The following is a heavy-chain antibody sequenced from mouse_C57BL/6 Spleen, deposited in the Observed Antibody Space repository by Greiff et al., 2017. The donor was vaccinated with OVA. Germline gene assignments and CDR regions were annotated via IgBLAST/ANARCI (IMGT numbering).Heavy chain of an antibody. D-gene: IGHD2-4*01. CDR1: GFTFSDYG. Sequence: EVNVVESGGGLVKPGGSLKLSCAASGFTFSDYGMHWVRQAPEKGLEWVAYISSGSSTIYYADTVKGRFTISRDNAKNTLFLHMTSLRSEDTARYYCARNDYGGYAMDYWGQGTSVTVSS. J-gene: IGHJ4*01. CDR3: ARNDYGGYAMDY. V-gene: IGHV5-17*01. CDR2: ISSGSSTI.